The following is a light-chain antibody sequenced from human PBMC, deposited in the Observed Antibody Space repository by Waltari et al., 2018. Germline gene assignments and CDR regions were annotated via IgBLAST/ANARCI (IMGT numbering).Light chain of an antibody. Sequence: SYVLTQPPSASVAPGPTATITCGGHNTGGKPVHWYQQKPGQAPVLVVYDDYYRPSGIPERFSGSNSGNTAALTISWVEAGDEADYYCQVWDSSSDRPVFGGGTKVFVL. CDR1: NTGGKP. V-gene: IGLV3-21*02. CDR3: QVWDSSSDRPV. J-gene: IGLJ3*02. CDR2: DDY.